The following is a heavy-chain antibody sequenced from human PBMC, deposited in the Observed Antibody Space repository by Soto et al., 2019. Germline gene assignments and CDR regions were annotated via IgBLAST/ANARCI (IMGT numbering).Heavy chain of an antibody. D-gene: IGHD3-10*01. J-gene: IGHJ6*02. CDR1: GSTFSNCY. CDR3: ARGHPVLLWFGHGGGMDV. Sequence: LESLSRTSIRCGSTFSNCYWSRMRQPPGKGFELIGEINHSGSTDYNPSLKSRVTISVDTSKNQFSLKLSSVTAADTAVYYCARGHPVLLWFGHGGGMDVWGQGTT. CDR2: INHSGST. V-gene: IGHV4-34*01.